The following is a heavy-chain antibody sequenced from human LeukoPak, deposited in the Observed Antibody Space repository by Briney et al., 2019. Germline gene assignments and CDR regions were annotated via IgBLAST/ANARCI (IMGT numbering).Heavy chain of an antibody. Sequence: GGSLRLSCAASGFTFSSYAMSWVRQAPGKGLEWVSAISGSGGSTYYADSVKGRFTISRDDSRNTVYLQMNNLRVEDTAIYFCAKANWVSNADAVWWGQGTQVTVSS. D-gene: IGHD1-1*01. J-gene: IGHJ4*02. CDR2: ISGSGGST. CDR1: GFTFSSYA. V-gene: IGHV3-23*01. CDR3: AKANWVSNADAVW.